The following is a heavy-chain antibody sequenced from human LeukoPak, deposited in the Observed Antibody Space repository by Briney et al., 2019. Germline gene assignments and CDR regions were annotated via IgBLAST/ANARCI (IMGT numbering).Heavy chain of an antibody. CDR3: ARGQNDYDILTGSRINKFDY. D-gene: IGHD3-9*01. V-gene: IGHV4-31*03. J-gene: IGHJ4*02. CDR2: IYYSGST. CDR1: GGSISSGGYY. Sequence: SETLSLTCTVSGGSISSGGYYWSWIRQHPGKGLEWIGYIYYSGSTYYNPSLKSRVTISVDTSKNQFSLKLSSVTAADTAVYYCARGQNDYDILTGSRINKFDYWGQGTLVTVSS.